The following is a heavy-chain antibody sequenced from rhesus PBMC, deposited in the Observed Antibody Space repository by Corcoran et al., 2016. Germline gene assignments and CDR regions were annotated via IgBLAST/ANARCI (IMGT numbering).Heavy chain of an antibody. CDR1: GGSISGYYY. D-gene: IGHD3-16*01. J-gene: IGHJ4*01. V-gene: IGHV4S14*01. CDR2: IYGSGGSN. CDR3: ASHYYSGSYYNDY. Sequence: QVQLQESGPGLVKPSETLSLTCAVSGGSISGYYYWSWIRQPPGKGLEWIWSIYGSGGSNYLNPSLKSRVTLSVDTSKNQFSLKLSSVTAADTAVYYCASHYYSGSYYNDYWGQGVLVTVSS.